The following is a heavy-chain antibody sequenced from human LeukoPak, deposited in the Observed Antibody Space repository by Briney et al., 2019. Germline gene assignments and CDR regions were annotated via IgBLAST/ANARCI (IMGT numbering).Heavy chain of an antibody. CDR1: GYTFTGYY. D-gene: IGHD3-10*01. V-gene: IGHV1-2*02. J-gene: IGHJ4*02. CDR3: ASSFVLLWFGELSGYFDY. Sequence: GASVKVSCKASGYTFTGYYMHWVRQAPGQGLEWMGWINPNSGGTNYAQKFQGRVTMTRDTSISTAYMELSRLRSDDTAVYYCASSFVLLWFGELSGYFDYWGQGTLVTVSS. CDR2: INPNSGGT.